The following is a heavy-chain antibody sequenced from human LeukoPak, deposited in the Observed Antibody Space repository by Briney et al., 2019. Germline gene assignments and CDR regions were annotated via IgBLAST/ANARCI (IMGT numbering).Heavy chain of an antibody. CDR1: GGTFSSYA. CDR3: AILSYYYGMDV. D-gene: IGHD2-15*01. CDR2: ISAYNGNT. Sequence: ASVTVSCKASGGTFSSYAISWVRQAPGQGLEWMGWISAYNGNTNYAQKLQGRVTMTTDTSTSTAYMELRSLRSDDTAVYYCAILSYYYGMDVWGQGTTVTVSS. J-gene: IGHJ6*02. V-gene: IGHV1-18*01.